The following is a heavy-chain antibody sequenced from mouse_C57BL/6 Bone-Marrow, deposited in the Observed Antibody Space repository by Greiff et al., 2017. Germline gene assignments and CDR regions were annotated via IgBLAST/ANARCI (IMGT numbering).Heavy chain of an antibody. Sequence: QVQLQQSGAELVRPGASVTLSCKASGYTFTDYEMHWVKQTPVHGLEWIGAIDPETGGTAYNQKFKGKAILTADNSSSTAYMELRSLTSEDSAVYYCTRFITTVPRYFDVWGTGTTVTVSS. V-gene: IGHV1-15*01. CDR3: TRFITTVPRYFDV. J-gene: IGHJ1*03. D-gene: IGHD1-1*01. CDR2: IDPETGGT. CDR1: GYTFTDYE.